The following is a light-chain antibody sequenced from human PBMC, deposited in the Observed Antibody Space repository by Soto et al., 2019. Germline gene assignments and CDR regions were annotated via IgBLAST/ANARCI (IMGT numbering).Light chain of an antibody. J-gene: IGKJ5*01. CDR3: QQRNSWPPTFT. CDR1: QSVGSF. CDR2: DTS. V-gene: IGKV3-11*01. Sequence: EVLLTQSPATLSLSPGEIATLSCIAIQSVGSFLAWYQQKPGQAPRLLIYDTSIRATGIPARFSGSGSGTDFTLTISSLEPEDFAVYYCQQRNSWPPTFTFGQGTRLEIK.